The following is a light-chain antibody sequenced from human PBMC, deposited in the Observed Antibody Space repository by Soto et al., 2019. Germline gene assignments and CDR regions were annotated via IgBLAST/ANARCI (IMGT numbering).Light chain of an antibody. CDR1: SSDVGGYNY. J-gene: IGLJ1*01. CDR3: SSYTSSSRSV. CDR2: EVS. Sequence: QSALTQPASVSWSPGQAITISCTGNSSDVGGYNYVSWYQQHPGKAPKLMIYEVSNRPSGVSNRFSGSKSGNTASLTLSGLKAEDEADYYCSSYTSSSRSVFGTGTKLTVL. V-gene: IGLV2-14*01.